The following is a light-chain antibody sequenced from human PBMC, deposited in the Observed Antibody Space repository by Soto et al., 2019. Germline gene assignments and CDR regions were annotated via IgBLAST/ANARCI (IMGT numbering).Light chain of an antibody. J-gene: IGLJ1*01. CDR2: EGN. V-gene: IGLV2-23*01. Sequence: QSVLTQPASVSGSPGQSITISCTGTSSDVGSYNLVSWYKQHPGKAPKLIIYEGNKRPSGVSNRFSGSKSGNTASLTIAGLQGEDEADYYCCSYAGSIYVFGSGTKLTVL. CDR3: CSYAGSIYV. CDR1: SSDVGSYNL.